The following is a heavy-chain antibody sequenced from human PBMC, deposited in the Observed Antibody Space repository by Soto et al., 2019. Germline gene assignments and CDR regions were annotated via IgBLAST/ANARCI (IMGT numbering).Heavy chain of an antibody. V-gene: IGHV1-3*01. CDR1: GYTFTSYA. CDR3: ARERKKPMAWFDP. Sequence: ASVKVSCTASGYTFTSYAMHWVRQAPGQRLEWMGWINAGNGNTKYSQKFQGRVTITRDTSASTAYMELSSLRSEDTAVYYCARERKKPMAWFDPWGQGTLVTVSS. CDR2: INAGNGNT. D-gene: IGHD3-10*01. J-gene: IGHJ5*02.